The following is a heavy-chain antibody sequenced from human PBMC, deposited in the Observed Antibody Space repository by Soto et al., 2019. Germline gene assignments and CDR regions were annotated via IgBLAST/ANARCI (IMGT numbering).Heavy chain of an antibody. CDR3: AGPRYSSQDY. J-gene: IGHJ1*01. D-gene: IGHD5-18*01. CDR2: ISGSGDGT. Sequence: GGSPGLSCAASGFTFSSFALSWVRQAPGKGLEWVSAISGSGDGTDYADSVKGRFTISRDNSKNTLYLQMNSLRAEDTAVYYCAGPRYSSQDYRGHRALVIVSA. V-gene: IGHV3-23*01. CDR1: GFTFSSFA.